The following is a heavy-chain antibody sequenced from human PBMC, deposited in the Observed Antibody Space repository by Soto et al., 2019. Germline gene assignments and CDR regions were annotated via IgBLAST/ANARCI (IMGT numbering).Heavy chain of an antibody. Sequence: QVQLVQSGAEVKNPGASVKVPCKASGYTFTRYGIGWARQAPGQGLEWMGWINTYNGNTNYARNVQGRVTLTTDTYTSTAYMELRSLRSNDTAIYYCAMVDVYVTPSPQDVWGQGTTVIVSS. CDR3: AMVDVYVTPSPQDV. CDR2: INTYNGNT. CDR1: GYTFTRYG. V-gene: IGHV1-18*01. D-gene: IGHD3-16*01. J-gene: IGHJ6*02.